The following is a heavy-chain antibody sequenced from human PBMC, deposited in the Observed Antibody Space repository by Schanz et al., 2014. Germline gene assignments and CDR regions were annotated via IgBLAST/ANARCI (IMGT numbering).Heavy chain of an antibody. D-gene: IGHD1-26*01. Sequence: EVQLVESGGGLVKPGGSLRLSCAASGFTFSNYSMNWVRQAPGKGLEWVSSISSTSSYIFYADSEKGRFTISRDSSKNMVFLQMTSLRAEDTAVYYCARDRVGASSYFDYWGQGTLVTVSS. V-gene: IGHV3-21*06. CDR2: ISSTSSYI. CDR3: ARDRVGASSYFDY. CDR1: GFTFSNYS. J-gene: IGHJ4*02.